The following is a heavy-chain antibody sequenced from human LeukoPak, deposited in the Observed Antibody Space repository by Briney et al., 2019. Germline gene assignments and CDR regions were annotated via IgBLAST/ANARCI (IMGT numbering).Heavy chain of an antibody. D-gene: IGHD5-12*01. Sequence: AASVKVSCKASGGTFSSYAISWVRQAPGQGLEWMGGIIPIFGTANYAQKFQGRVTITRNTSISTAYMELSSLRSEDTAVYYCARVRYSGYDLNYWGQGTLVTVSS. V-gene: IGHV1-69*05. CDR1: GGTFSSYA. CDR2: IIPIFGTA. J-gene: IGHJ4*02. CDR3: ARVRYSGYDLNY.